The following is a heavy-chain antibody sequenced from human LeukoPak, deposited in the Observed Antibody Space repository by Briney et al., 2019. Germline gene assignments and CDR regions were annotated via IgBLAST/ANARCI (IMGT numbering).Heavy chain of an antibody. D-gene: IGHD5-24*01. CDR1: GFTFTSSA. Sequence: GTSVKVSCKASGFTFTSSAMQWVRQARGQRLEWIGWIVVGSGNTNYAQKFQERVTITRDMSTSTAYMELSSLRSEDTAVYYCARDLLSRMATGVGFDYWGQGTLVTVSS. CDR3: ARDLLSRMATGVGFDY. J-gene: IGHJ4*02. CDR2: IVVGSGNT. V-gene: IGHV1-58*02.